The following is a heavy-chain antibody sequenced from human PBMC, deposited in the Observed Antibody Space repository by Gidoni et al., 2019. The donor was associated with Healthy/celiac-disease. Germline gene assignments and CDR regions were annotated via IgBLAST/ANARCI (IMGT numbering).Heavy chain of an antibody. V-gene: IGHV4-4*07. CDR3: AREVRRYYDSSGYRRDWFDP. CDR2: IYTSGST. D-gene: IGHD3-22*01. CDR1: GGSISSYY. Sequence: QVQLQESGPGLVKPSETLSLTCTVSGGSISSYYWSWIRQPVGKGLEWIGRIYTSGSTNYNPSLKSRVTMSVDTSKNQFSLKLSSVTAADTAVYYWAREVRRYYDSSGYRRDWFDPWGQGTLVTVSS. J-gene: IGHJ5*02.